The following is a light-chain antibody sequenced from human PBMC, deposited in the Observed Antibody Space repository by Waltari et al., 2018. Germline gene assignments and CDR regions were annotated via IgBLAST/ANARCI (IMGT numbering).Light chain of an antibody. CDR1: QSVNSD. V-gene: IGKV3-15*01. CDR3: QQYNKWPPGT. Sequence: EVVLTQSPATLSVSLGERATLSGRASQSVNSDLAWYQQKPGQAPRLIIHGASIRATGIPARFSGSGSGTEFTLTISSLQSEDSAVYYCQQYNKWPPGTFGQGTKVEIK. CDR2: GAS. J-gene: IGKJ1*01.